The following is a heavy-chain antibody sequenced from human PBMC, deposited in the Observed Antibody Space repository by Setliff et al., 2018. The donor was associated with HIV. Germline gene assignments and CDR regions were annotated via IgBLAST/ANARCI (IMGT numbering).Heavy chain of an antibody. J-gene: IGHJ6*03. CDR2: IYPGDSDT. V-gene: IGHV5-51*01. D-gene: IGHD2-21*01. CDR3: ARAPGSPLRWRDNLLSSSSFFMDV. CDR1: GYIFTDYW. Sequence: GESLKISCEASGYIFTDYWIGWVRQMPGKGLEWMGIIYPGDSDTRYSPSFQGQVTFSADKSISAVYLQWDSLKASDSAIYYCARAPGSPLRWRDNLLSSSSFFMDVWGKGTTVTVSS.